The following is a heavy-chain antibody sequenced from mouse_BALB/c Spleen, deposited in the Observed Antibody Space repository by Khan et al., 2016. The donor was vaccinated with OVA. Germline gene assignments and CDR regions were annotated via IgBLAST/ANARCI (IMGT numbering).Heavy chain of an antibody. J-gene: IGHJ1*01. CDR1: GFPFSTYT. CDR2: ISSGSTYT. CDR3: TRDGNYAHWYFDV. V-gene: IGHV5-6-4*01. Sequence: VQLKESGGGLVKPGGSLKLSCAASGFPFSTYTMSWVRQTPEKRLEWVATISSGSTYTYYPDSVKGRFTISRDNAKNTLYLQMSSLKSEDTALYYCTRDGNYAHWYFDVWGAGTTITVSS. D-gene: IGHD2-1*01.